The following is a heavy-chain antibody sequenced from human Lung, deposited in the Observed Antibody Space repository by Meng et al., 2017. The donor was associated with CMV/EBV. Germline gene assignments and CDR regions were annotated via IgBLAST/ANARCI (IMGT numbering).Heavy chain of an antibody. D-gene: IGHD6-19*01. V-gene: IGHV3-43D*03. CDR3: AKDIALPVAGTVPSPIYYYYDMDV. CDR1: GFTFDDYA. Sequence: GESLKISCAASGFTFDDYAMHWVRQAPGKGLEWVSLISWDGGSTYYADSVKGRFTICRDNGKNSLYLQMNSLRAEDNALYYCAKDIALPVAGTVPSPIYYYYDMDVWRQGXTVTVSS. CDR2: ISWDGGST. J-gene: IGHJ6*02.